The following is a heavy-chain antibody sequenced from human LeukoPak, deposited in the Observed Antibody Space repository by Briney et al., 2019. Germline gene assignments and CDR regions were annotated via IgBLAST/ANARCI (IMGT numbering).Heavy chain of an antibody. J-gene: IGHJ6*03. CDR2: IKQDGSEK. CDR3: AREGVLRYFDWSQGYYMDV. V-gene: IGHV3-7*01. CDR1: GFTFSSYW. D-gene: IGHD3-9*01. Sequence: GGSLRLACAASGFTFSSYWMSWDRQAPGKGLEWVANIKQDGSEKYYVDSVKGRFTISRDNAKNSLYLQMNSLRAEDTAVYYCAREGVLRYFDWSQGYYMDVWGKGTTVTVSS.